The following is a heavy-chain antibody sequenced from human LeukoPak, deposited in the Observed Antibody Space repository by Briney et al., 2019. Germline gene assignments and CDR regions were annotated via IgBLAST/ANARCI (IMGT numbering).Heavy chain of an antibody. J-gene: IGHJ4*02. V-gene: IGHV3-23*01. CDR2: ISGSGGST. CDR1: GFTFSSYA. CDR3: ASTGITMIVVAPDY. D-gene: IGHD3-22*01. Sequence: PGGSLRLSCAASGFTFSSYAMSWVRQAPGKGLEWVSAISGSGGSTYYADSVKGRLTISRDNSKNTLYLQMNSLRAEDTAVYYCASTGITMIVVAPDYWGQGTLVTVSS.